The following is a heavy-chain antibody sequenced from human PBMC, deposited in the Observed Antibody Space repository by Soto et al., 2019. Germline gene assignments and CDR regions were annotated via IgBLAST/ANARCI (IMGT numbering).Heavy chain of an antibody. CDR3: ARGKDTAMVRNNWFDP. CDR2: IYYSGST. CDR1: GGSISSYY. Sequence: SETLSLTCTVSGGSISSYYWSWIRQPPGKGLEWIGYIYYSGSTNYNPSLKSRVTISVDTSKNQFSLKLSSVTAADTAVYYCARGKDTAMVRNNWFDPWGQGTLVTVSS. J-gene: IGHJ5*02. V-gene: IGHV4-59*01. D-gene: IGHD5-18*01.